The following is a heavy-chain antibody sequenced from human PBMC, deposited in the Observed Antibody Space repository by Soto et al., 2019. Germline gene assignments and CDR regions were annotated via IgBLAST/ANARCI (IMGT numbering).Heavy chain of an antibody. D-gene: IGHD6-6*01. CDR2: ISYDGSNK. J-gene: IGHJ6*02. CDR1: GFTLSSYG. V-gene: IGHV3-30*18. Sequence: GGSLRLSCSASGFTLSSYGMHWVRQAPGKGLEWVAVISYDGSNKYYADSVKGRFTISRDNSKNTLYLQMNSLRAEDTAVYYCAKDRGKRIAAQYYYYYGMDVWGQGTTVTVSS. CDR3: AKDRGKRIAAQYYYYYGMDV.